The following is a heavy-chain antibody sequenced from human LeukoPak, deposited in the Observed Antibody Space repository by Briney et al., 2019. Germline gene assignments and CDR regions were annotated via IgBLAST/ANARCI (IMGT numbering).Heavy chain of an antibody. D-gene: IGHD2-21*02. CDR2: ISGSGINT. J-gene: IGHJ4*02. CDR1: GFTFSSYA. Sequence: GGSLRLSCAASGFTFSSYAMSWVRQAPGKGLEWVSGISGSGINTYYADFVKGRFTISRDNSKNTLYLQMNSLRAEDTAVYYCAGTTCGGDCYSEYWGQGTQVTVSS. V-gene: IGHV3-23*01. CDR3: AGTTCGGDCYSEY.